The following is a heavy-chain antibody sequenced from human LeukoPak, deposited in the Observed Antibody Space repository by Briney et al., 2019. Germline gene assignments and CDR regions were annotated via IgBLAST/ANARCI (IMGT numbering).Heavy chain of an antibody. D-gene: IGHD2-2*01. CDR3: ARATVVVPAATLTPYMDV. J-gene: IGHJ6*03. V-gene: IGHV4-34*01. Sequence: SETLSLTCAVYGGSFSGYYWSWIRQPPGKGLEWIGEINHSGGTNYNPSLKSRVTISVDTSKNQFSLKLSSVTAADTAVYYCARATVVVPAATLTPYMDVWGKGTTVTVSS. CDR2: INHSGGT. CDR1: GGSFSGYY.